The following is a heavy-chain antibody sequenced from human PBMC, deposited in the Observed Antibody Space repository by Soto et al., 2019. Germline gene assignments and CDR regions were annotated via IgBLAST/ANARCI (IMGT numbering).Heavy chain of an antibody. CDR3: ARDQTYYGSGSYFNWFDP. V-gene: IGHV4-31*03. Sequence: SETLSLTCTVSGGSISSGGYYWGWIRQHPGKGLEWIGYIYYSGSTYYNPSLKSRVTISVDTSKNQFSLKLSSVTAADTAVYYCARDQTYYGSGSYFNWFDPWGQGTLVTVSS. J-gene: IGHJ5*02. CDR2: IYYSGST. CDR1: GGSISSGGYY. D-gene: IGHD3-10*01.